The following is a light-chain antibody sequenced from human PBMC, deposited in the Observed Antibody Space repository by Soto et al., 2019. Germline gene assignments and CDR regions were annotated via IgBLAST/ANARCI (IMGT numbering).Light chain of an antibody. CDR1: QSVSSN. CDR3: QQYHDWVT. V-gene: IGKV3D-15*01. J-gene: IGKJ4*01. Sequence: EIVMTQSPATLSVSPGERATLPCRASQSVSSNLAWYQQKPGQAPRLLIYGASTRATGIPARFSGSGSGTDFTLSISSLQSEDFAVYYCQQYHDWVTFGGGTKVDIK. CDR2: GAS.